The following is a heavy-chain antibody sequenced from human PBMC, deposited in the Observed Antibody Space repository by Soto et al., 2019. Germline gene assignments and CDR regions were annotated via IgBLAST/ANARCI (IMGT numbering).Heavy chain of an antibody. D-gene: IGHD1-26*01. Sequence: QVQLVESGGGVVQPGRSLRLSCAASGFLFNNYGMHWVRQAPGKGLEWVAVIWYDGNTKYYADSVKGRFTIYRDNSKNTLYLQMNSLIAGDTAVYYCAKETLGGGSYDSGDYWGQGTLVTVSS. CDR1: GFLFNNYG. CDR3: AKETLGGGSYDSGDY. V-gene: IGHV3-33*06. CDR2: IWYDGNTK. J-gene: IGHJ4*02.